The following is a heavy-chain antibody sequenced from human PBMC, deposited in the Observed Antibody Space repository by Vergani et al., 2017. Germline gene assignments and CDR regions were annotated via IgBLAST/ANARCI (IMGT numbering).Heavy chain of an antibody. CDR3: ARLSYDTTPYLQGGYDC. CDR2: ISYDGSNK. Sequence: QVQLVESGGGVVQPGRSLRLSCAASGFTFSSYAMHWVRQAPGKGLEWVAVISYDGSNKYYADSVKGRFTISRDNSKNMLYLQMNSLRAEDTGVYYCARLSYDTTPYLQGGYDCWGQGTLVSVSS. J-gene: IGHJ4*02. V-gene: IGHV3-30-3*01. D-gene: IGHD3-22*01. CDR1: GFTFSSYA.